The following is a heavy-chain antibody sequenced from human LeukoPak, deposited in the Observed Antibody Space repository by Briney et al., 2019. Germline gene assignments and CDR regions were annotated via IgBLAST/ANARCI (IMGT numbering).Heavy chain of an antibody. CDR2: IIPTFGTA. CDR3: ASLKGAGTGDAFDI. V-gene: IGHV1-69*06. Sequence: GASVKVSCKASGGTFSSYAISWVRQAPGQGLEWMGGIIPTFGTANYAQKFQGRVTITADKSTSTAYMELSSLRSEDTAVYYCASLKGAGTGDAFDIWGQGTMVTVSS. D-gene: IGHD6-19*01. CDR1: GGTFSSYA. J-gene: IGHJ3*02.